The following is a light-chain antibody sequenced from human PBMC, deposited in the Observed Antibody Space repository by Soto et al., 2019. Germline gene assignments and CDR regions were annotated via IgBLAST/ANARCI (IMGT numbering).Light chain of an antibody. V-gene: IGLV2-14*01. J-gene: IGLJ2*01. CDR2: DVS. CDR3: RSYTSSSTLV. CDR1: SSDVGGYNY. Sequence: QSALTQPASVSGSPGQSITISCTGTSSDVGGYNYVSWYQQHPGKAPKLMIYDVSTRPSGVSNRFSGSNSGNTASLTISGLQAEDEADYYCRSYTSSSTLVFGGGTKLTAL.